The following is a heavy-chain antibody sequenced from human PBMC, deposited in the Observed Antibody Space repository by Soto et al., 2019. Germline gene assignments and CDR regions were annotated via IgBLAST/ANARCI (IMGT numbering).Heavy chain of an antibody. J-gene: IGHJ5*02. D-gene: IGHD3-10*01. CDR3: AKVLGTMVRGPPLDP. V-gene: IGHV3-9*01. CDR2: ISWNSGSI. CDR1: GFTFDDYA. Sequence: AGGSLRLSCAASGFTFDDYAMHWVRQAPGKGLEWVSGISWNSGSIGYADSVKGRFTISRDNAKNSLYLQMNSLRAEDTALYYCAKVLGTMVRGPPLDPWGQGTIVTVYS.